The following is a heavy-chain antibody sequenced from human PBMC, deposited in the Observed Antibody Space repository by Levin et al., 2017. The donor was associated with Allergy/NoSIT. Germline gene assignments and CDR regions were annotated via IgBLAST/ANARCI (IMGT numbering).Heavy chain of an antibody. CDR3: VRLDSGVRWVDP. CDR2: IYHSGTT. Sequence: SETLSLTCAVSNSSISSGFYWGWIRQPPGKGLEWIGSIYHSGTTHYNPSLKSRVTISVDTPKNHLSVKLTSVTAADTAVYYCVRLDSGVRWVDPWGQGTLVTVSS. CDR1: NSSISSGFY. V-gene: IGHV4-38-2*01. J-gene: IGHJ5*02. D-gene: IGHD6-25*01.